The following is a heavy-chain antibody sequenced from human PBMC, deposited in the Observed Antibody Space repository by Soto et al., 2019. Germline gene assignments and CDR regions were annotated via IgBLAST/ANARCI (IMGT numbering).Heavy chain of an antibody. J-gene: IGHJ3*02. CDR3: ARPRYSSGWDRGSAFDI. Sequence: SETLSLTCTVSAGSISSSRYYWGWIRQHPGKGLEWIGSIYYSGSTYYNPSLKSRVTISVDTSKNQFSLKLSSVTAADTAVYYCARPRYSSGWDRGSAFDIWGQGTMVT. D-gene: IGHD6-19*01. CDR1: AGSISSSRYY. V-gene: IGHV4-39*01. CDR2: IYYSGST.